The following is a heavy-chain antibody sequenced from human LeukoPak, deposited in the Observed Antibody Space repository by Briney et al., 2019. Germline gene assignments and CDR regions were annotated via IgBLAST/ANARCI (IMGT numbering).Heavy chain of an antibody. V-gene: IGHV1-46*02. CDR3: ARGADQESDV. D-gene: IGHD2/OR15-2a*01. CDR2: INPRDGST. Sequence: ASVRVSCKSSGHTLYNHTVHWVRQAPGQGLEWMGMINPRDGSTRTLQRFQGRLTMTRDTSTSTLYMGLSSLRSEDTATYFCARGADQESDVWGERAPVTVSS. J-gene: IGHJ6*04. CDR1: GHTLYNHT.